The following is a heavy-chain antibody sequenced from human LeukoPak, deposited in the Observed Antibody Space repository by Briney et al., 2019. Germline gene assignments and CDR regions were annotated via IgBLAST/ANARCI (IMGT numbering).Heavy chain of an antibody. Sequence: GASVKVSCKASGYTLTSYGISWVRQAPGQGLEWMGWINPNSGGTNYAQKFQGRVTMTRDTSISTAYMELSRLRSDDTAVYYCAREGIAVAGIVGYYYGMDVWGQGTTVTVSS. J-gene: IGHJ6*02. CDR3: AREGIAVAGIVGYYYGMDV. CDR2: INPNSGGT. D-gene: IGHD6-19*01. V-gene: IGHV1-2*02. CDR1: GYTLTSYG.